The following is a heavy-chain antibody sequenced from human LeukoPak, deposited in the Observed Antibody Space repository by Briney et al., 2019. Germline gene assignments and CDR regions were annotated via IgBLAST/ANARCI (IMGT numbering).Heavy chain of an antibody. CDR1: GGSFSGYY. Sequence: ETLSLTCAVYGGSFSGYYWSWIRQPPGKGLEWVGEINHSGSTNYNPSLKSRVTISVDTSKNQFSLKLSSVTAADTAVYYCARWIAARPGDYWGQGTLVTVSS. D-gene: IGHD6-6*01. V-gene: IGHV4-34*01. J-gene: IGHJ4*02. CDR2: INHSGST. CDR3: ARWIAARPGDY.